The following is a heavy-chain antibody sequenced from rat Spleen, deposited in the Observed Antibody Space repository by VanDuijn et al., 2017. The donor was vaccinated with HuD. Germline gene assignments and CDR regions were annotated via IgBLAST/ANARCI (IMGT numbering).Heavy chain of an antibody. V-gene: IGHV5-54*01. CDR2: IYYDSSKM. CDR3: AAWAYNSGYGY. D-gene: IGHD4-3*01. J-gene: IGHJ2*01. Sequence: EVQLVESDGGLVQPGRSLKLSCAASGFTFNNYGMHWIRQAPKKGLEWIAMIYYDSSKMYYADTVKGRFTISRDNSKNTLYLEMNSLRSEDTAMYYCAAWAYNSGYGYWGQGVMVTVSS. CDR1: GFTFNNYG.